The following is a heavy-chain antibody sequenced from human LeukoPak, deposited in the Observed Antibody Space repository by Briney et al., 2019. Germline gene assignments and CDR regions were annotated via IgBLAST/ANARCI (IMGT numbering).Heavy chain of an antibody. J-gene: IGHJ5*02. D-gene: IGHD4-11*01. CDR1: GASIDSGRYY. CDR3: ARGTPYNP. V-gene: IGHV4-39*07. CDR2: IHYSGTT. Sequence: SETLSLTCTVSGASIDSGRYYWGWIRQPPGKGLEWIGSIHYSGTTYYNPSLKSRVTISIDTSNNQFSLKLSSVTAADTAVYYCARGTPYNPWGQGTLVAVSS.